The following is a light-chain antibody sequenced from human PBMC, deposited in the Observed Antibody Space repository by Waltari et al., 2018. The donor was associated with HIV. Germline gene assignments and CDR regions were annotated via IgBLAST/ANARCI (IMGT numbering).Light chain of an antibody. V-gene: IGKV1-39*01. CDR1: QSISNY. CDR3: LQSYRSPRT. J-gene: IGKJ1*01. Sequence: DIQMTQSPSSLSVSVGDRVRITCRASQSISNYLYWYQQKPGKAPKLLIYSASSLQSGVPSRFSGSGSGTDFTLTISSLQHDDFATYYCLQSYRSPRTFGQGTKVEIK. CDR2: SAS.